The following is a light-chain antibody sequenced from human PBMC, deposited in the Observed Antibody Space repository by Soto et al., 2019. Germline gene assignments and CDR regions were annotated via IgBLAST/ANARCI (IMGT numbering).Light chain of an antibody. CDR1: YSLIPIDEATY. J-gene: IGKJ1*01. Sequence: DVVMTKSPPSRPVPLGQPASISSSPSYSLIPIDEATYLNWFKQSPGQSPRRLIYEVFNRDSGVPDRFSGSGSGTDFTLKISRVEAEDVGIYYCMQGTHWPWTFGQGTEVEIK. V-gene: IGKV2-30*02. CDR3: MQGTHWPWT. CDR2: EVF.